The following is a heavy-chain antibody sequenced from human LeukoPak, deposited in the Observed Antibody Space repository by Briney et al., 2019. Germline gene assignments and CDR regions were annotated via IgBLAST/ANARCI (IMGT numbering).Heavy chain of an antibody. Sequence: SETLSLTCAVSGGSISSGGYSWSWIRQPPGKGLEWIGYIYHSGSTYYNPSLKSRVTISVDTSKNQFSLKLSSVTAADTAVYYCAREAQYYDSSGLQHWGQGTLVTVSS. J-gene: IGHJ1*01. CDR3: AREAQYYDSSGLQH. V-gene: IGHV4-30-2*01. D-gene: IGHD3-22*01. CDR2: IYHSGST. CDR1: GGSISSGGYS.